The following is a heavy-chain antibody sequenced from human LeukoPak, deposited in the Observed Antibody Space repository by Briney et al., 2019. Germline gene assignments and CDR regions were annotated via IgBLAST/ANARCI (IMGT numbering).Heavy chain of an antibody. CDR3: ARSLAYCGGDCYSFDY. CDR1: GFTFSSYS. Sequence: GGSLRLSCAASGFTFSSYSMNWVRQAPGKGLEWVSSISSSSSYIYYADSVKGRFTISRDNAKNSLYLQMNSLRAEDTAVYYCARSLAYCGGDCYSFDYWGQGTLVTVSS. J-gene: IGHJ4*02. V-gene: IGHV3-21*01. D-gene: IGHD2-21*01. CDR2: ISSSSSYI.